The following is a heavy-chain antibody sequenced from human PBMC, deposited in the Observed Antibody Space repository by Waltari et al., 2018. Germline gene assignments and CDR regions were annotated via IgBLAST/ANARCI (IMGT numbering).Heavy chain of an antibody. V-gene: IGHV3-11*01. D-gene: IGHD1-7*01. CDR1: GFTFSEHY. CDR2: ISSSGSTI. Sequence: QVQLVESGGALVKPGGSLRLSCVASGFTFSEHYMIWVRQVPGKGREWISYISSSGSTIFYADSVKGRFTVSRDNARNSLFLQMDNLRADDMAVYYCARGAGTPPFDFWGQGTLVTVSS. J-gene: IGHJ4*02. CDR3: ARGAGTPPFDF.